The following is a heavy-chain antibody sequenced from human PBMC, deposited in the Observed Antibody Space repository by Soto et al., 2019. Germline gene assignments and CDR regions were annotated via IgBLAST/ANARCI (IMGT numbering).Heavy chain of an antibody. D-gene: IGHD3-9*01. J-gene: IGHJ4*02. Sequence: PSETLSLTCTVSGGSISGYYWSWIRQTPGKGLEWIGYIFYFGSTNYNPSLKSRVTLSIDTSKNQLSLKLSSVTAADTAVYYCARHSPDFDWLSQFDYWGQGTLVTVSS. CDR1: GGSISGYY. V-gene: IGHV4-59*08. CDR2: IFYFGST. CDR3: ARHSPDFDWLSQFDY.